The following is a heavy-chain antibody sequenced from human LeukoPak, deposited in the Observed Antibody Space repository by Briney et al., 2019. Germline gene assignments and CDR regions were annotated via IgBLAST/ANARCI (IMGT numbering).Heavy chain of an antibody. D-gene: IGHD3-22*01. V-gene: IGHV1-69*13. CDR1: GGTFSSYA. CDR2: IIPIFGTA. J-gene: IGHJ6*02. CDR3: ARGTYYYDSSGYYYYGMDV. Sequence: GASVKVSCKASGGTFSSYAISRVRQAPGQGLEWMGGIIPIFGTANYAQKFQGRVTITADESTSTAYMELSSLRSEDTAVYYCARGTYYYDSSGYYYYGMDVWGQGTTVTVSS.